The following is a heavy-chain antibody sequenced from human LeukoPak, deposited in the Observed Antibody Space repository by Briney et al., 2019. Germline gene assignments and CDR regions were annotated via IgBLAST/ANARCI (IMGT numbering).Heavy chain of an antibody. D-gene: IGHD1-26*01. CDR2: IHDTGST. J-gene: IGHJ6*02. CDR1: AGSVSTYY. V-gene: IGHV4-59*08. CDR3: ARVEPYSYYFGMDV. Sequence: SEALSPTGTGAAGSVSTYYWGWTGQFPRKGLDWIGYIHDTGSTNYNPSLKSRVSISVDRSKSQFSLHLSSVTAADTAVYFCARVEPYSYYFGMDVWGRGTTVTVSS.